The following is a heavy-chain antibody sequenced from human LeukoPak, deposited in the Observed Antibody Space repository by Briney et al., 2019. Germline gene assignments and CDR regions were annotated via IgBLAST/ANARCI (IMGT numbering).Heavy chain of an antibody. V-gene: IGHV3-74*01. CDR3: VRDLGGRSGH. J-gene: IGHJ4*02. CDR2: INEDGSTT. CDR1: GFTFSSNW. Sequence: GGSLRLSCAASGFTFSSNWMHWVRQAPGKGLVWVSRINEDGSTTNYTDSVKGRSTIFRDNAKNTLYLQMNSLRAEDTAVYYCVRDLGGRSGHWGQGTLVTVPS. D-gene: IGHD1-26*01.